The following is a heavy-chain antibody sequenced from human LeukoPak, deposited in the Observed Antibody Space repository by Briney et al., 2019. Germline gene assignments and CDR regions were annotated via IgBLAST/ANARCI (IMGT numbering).Heavy chain of an antibody. CDR2: INHSGST. CDR1: GGSFSGYY. Sequence: SETLSLTCAVYGGSFSGYYWSRIRQPPGKGLEWIGEINHSGSTNYNPSLKSRVTISVDTSKNQFSLKLSSVTAADTAVYYCARFNPLDIVVVVAATPAGWYFDLWGRGTLVTVSS. CDR3: ARFNPLDIVVVVAATPAGWYFDL. V-gene: IGHV4-34*01. D-gene: IGHD2-15*01. J-gene: IGHJ2*01.